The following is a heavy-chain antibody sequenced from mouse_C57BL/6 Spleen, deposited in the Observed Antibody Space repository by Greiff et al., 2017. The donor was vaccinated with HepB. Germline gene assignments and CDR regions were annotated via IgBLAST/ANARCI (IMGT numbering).Heavy chain of an antibody. D-gene: IGHD3-3*01. V-gene: IGHV1-64*01. CDR3: ARGGGRGNFDY. CDR2: IHPNSGST. J-gene: IGHJ2*01. CDR1: GYTFTSYW. Sequence: QVQLQQPGAELVKPGASVKLSCKASGYTFTSYWMHWVKQRPGQGLEWIGMIHPNSGSTNYNKKFKSKATLTVDKSSSTAYMQLSSLTSEDSAVYYCARGGGRGNFDYWGQGTTLTVSS.